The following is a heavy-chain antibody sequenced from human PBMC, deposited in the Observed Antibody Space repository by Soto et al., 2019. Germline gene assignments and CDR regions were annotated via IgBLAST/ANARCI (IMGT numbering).Heavy chain of an antibody. CDR2: IYHSGST. V-gene: IGHV4-4*02. Sequence: QVQLQESGPGLVKPSGTLSLTCAVSGGSISSSNWWSWVRQPPGKGLEWIGEIYHSGSTNYNPSLKSRVTISVDKSKIKFSLKLSAVTAADTAVYYCASRRVEAAAGYNWFDPWGQGTLVTVSS. CDR3: ASRRVEAAAGYNWFDP. J-gene: IGHJ5*02. D-gene: IGHD6-13*01. CDR1: GGSISSSNW.